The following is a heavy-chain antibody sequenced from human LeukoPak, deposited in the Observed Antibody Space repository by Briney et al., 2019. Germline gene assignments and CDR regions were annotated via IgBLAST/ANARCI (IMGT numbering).Heavy chain of an antibody. J-gene: IGHJ4*02. Sequence: PGGSLRLSCAASGFTFRSYAMSWVRQAPGKGLEWVSTISGTGVSTYYADSVKGRFTISRDNSKNTLYLQMNSLRAEDTAVYYCAKEPYDSSGYYDYWGQGTLVTVSS. D-gene: IGHD3-22*01. CDR1: GFTFRSYA. V-gene: IGHV3-23*01. CDR3: AKEPYDSSGYYDY. CDR2: ISGTGVST.